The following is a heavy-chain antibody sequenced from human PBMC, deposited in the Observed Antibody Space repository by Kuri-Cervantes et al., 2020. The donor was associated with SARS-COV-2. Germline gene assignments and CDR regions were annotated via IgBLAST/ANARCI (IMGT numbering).Heavy chain of an antibody. J-gene: IGHJ3*02. CDR2: IRSKAYGGTT. Sequence: GESLKISCKASGFTFGDYAMSWFRQAPGKGLEWVGFIRSKAYGGTTEYAASVKGRFTISRDDSKSIPYLQMNSLKTEDTAVYYCTREGIVLVPAAIGPFDIWGQGTMVTVSS. CDR3: TREGIVLVPAAIGPFDI. D-gene: IGHD2-2*01. CDR1: GFTFGDYA. V-gene: IGHV3-49*03.